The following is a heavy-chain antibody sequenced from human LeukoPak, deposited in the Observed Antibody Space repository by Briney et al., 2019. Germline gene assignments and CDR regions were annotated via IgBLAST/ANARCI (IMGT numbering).Heavy chain of an antibody. CDR1: GFTFSSCS. D-gene: IGHD6-6*01. V-gene: IGHV3-48*01. Sequence: GGSLRLSCAASGFTFSSCSMTWVRRAPGKGREWVSYITYSSSTIYYADSVKGRFTISRDNAKNSLYLQMNSLRVDDTAVYYCASPPSVDSSSPYYFEYWGQGTLVTVSS. CDR3: ASPPSVDSSSPYYFEY. CDR2: ITYSSSTI. J-gene: IGHJ4*02.